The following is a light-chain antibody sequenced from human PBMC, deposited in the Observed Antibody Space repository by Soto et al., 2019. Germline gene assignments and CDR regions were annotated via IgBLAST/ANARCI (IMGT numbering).Light chain of an antibody. Sequence: DIEMTQCPSFLSATVGDRVTIACRASQGIRNDLGWYQQKPGKAPKRLIYAGSRMQSGVPSRFSGSGSGREFTLTTSSLQPEDFATYYCLQHNSYPWAFGQGTKVDI. V-gene: IGKV1-17*01. CDR3: LQHNSYPWA. J-gene: IGKJ1*01. CDR1: QGIRND. CDR2: AGS.